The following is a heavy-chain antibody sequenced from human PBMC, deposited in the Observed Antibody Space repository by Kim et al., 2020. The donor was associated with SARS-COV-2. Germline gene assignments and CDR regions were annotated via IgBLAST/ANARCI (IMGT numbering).Heavy chain of an antibody. D-gene: IGHD6-13*01. CDR3: AREGIAAAGASYYYYYG. V-gene: IGHV4-39*07. Sequence: SETLSLTCTVSGGSISSSSYYWGWIRQPPGKGLEWIGSIYYSGSTYYNPSLKSRVTISVDTSKNQFSLKLSSVTAADTAVYYCAREGIAAAGASYYYYYG. J-gene: IGHJ6*01. CDR1: GGSISSSSYY. CDR2: IYYSGST.